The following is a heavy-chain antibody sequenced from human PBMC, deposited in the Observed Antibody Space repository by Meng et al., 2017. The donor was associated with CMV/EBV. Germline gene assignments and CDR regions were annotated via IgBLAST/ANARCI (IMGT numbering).Heavy chain of an antibody. V-gene: IGHV3-23*01. J-gene: IGHJ4*02. CDR3: AKTRYSGSYGVDY. CDR2: ISGSGGNT. D-gene: IGHD1-26*01. Sequence: CAASGFIFSSFAMSWVRQAPGKGLKWISAISGSGGNTYYADSVEGRFTISRDNSKNTLDLQLNSLRADDTAVYYCAKTRYSGSYGVDYWGQGTLVTVSS. CDR1: GFIFSSFA.